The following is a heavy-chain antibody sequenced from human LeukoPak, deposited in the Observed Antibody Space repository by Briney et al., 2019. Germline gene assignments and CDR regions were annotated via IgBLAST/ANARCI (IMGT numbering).Heavy chain of an antibody. CDR3: ARGVWFDP. Sequence: SETLSLTCAVYGGSFSGYYWSWIRQPPGKGLEWIGEINHSGSTNYNPSLKSRVTISVDTSKNQFSLKLSSVTAADTAVYYCARGVWFDPWGQGTLVTVSS. CDR2: INHSGST. J-gene: IGHJ5*02. V-gene: IGHV4-34*01. CDR1: GGSFSGYY.